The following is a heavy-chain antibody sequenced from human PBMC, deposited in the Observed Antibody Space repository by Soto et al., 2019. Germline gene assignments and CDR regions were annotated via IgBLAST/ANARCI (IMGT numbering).Heavy chain of an antibody. D-gene: IGHD3-22*01. J-gene: IGHJ4*02. CDR2: LYRSGTT. Sequence: SETLSLTCAVSGASVNSGSSYWSWIRQPPGKGLEWIGYLYRSGTTNYNPSLKSRVTISVDTSKRQFSLKLTSVTAADTAVYYCARGEILYDGSGYQSFYVDDWGQGTLVTVS. CDR3: ARGEILYDGSGYQSFYVDD. V-gene: IGHV4-61*01. CDR1: GASVNSGSSY.